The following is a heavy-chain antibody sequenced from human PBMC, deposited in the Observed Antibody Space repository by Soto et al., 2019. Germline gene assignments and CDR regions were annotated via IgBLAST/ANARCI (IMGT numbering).Heavy chain of an antibody. CDR3: AKDGAIAAADYFFDC. V-gene: IGHV3-23*01. J-gene: IGHJ4*02. CDR1: GFTFSSFS. CDR2: ISGSDDST. Sequence: GGSLRLSCAASGFTFSSFSMSWVRQAPGKGLEWVSVISGSDDSTYYADSVKGRFTISRDNSKNTVYLQMNSLRGEDTAVYYCAKDGAIAAADYFFDCWGQGSLVTVSS. D-gene: IGHD6-13*01.